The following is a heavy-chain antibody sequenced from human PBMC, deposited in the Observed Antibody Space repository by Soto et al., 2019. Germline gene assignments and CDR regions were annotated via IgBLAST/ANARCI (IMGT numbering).Heavy chain of an antibody. CDR3: ARRTSYDILTAFDP. CDR1: GGSISSGGYY. J-gene: IGHJ5*01. V-gene: IGHV4-31*03. CDR2: ISYSGNT. Sequence: QVQLQESGPGLVKPSQTLSLTCSVSGGSISSGGYYWSWIRQHPRKGLEWIGYISYSGNTYYRPSLKSRVNISVDTSKHQFPLKLSAVTAADTAVYYCARRTSYDILTAFDPWGQGTLVTGSS. D-gene: IGHD3-9*01.